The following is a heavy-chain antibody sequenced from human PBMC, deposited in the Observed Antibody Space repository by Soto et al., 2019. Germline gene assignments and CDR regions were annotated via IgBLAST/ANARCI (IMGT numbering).Heavy chain of an antibody. CDR3: ARAVAVPADFDY. J-gene: IGHJ4*02. CDR2: INVGNGNT. CDR1: GYTYISYS. V-gene: IGHV1-3*01. Sequence: ASVKVSCTASGYTYISYSMHWVRQAPGQRLEWMGWINVGNGNTKYSQNFQGRVTINQDTSASTAYMELSSLRSEDTALYYCARAVAVPADFDYWGQGTLVTVSS. D-gene: IGHD6-19*01.